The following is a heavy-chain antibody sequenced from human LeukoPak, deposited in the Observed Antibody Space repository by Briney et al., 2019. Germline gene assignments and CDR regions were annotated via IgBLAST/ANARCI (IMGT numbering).Heavy chain of an antibody. V-gene: IGHV1-2*02. J-gene: IGHJ6*02. CDR1: GYTFTGYY. CDR3: ARDSAYYYGMDV. CDR2: INPNSGGT. Sequence: ASVKVSCKASGYTFTGYYMHWVRQAPGQGLEWMGWINPNSGGTNYAQKFQGRVTMTRDTSISTAYMELSRLRSDDTAVYYCARDSAYYYGMDVWGQGTTVTVSS.